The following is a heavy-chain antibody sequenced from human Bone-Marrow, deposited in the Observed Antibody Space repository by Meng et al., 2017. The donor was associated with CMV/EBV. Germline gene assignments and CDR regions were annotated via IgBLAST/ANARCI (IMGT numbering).Heavy chain of an antibody. CDR3: ALTTVTRGVIFDY. Sequence: GESLKISCAASGFTFSTYWMHWVRQALGKGLVWVSRINSDGSSTSYADSVKGRFTISRDNAKNTLYLQMNSLRAEDTAVYYCALTTVTRGVIFDYWGQGTLVTVSS. CDR1: GFTFSTYW. J-gene: IGHJ4*02. V-gene: IGHV3-74*01. CDR2: INSDGSST. D-gene: IGHD4-17*01.